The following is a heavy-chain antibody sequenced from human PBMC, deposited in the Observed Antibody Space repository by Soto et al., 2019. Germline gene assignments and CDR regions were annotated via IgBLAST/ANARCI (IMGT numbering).Heavy chain of an antibody. D-gene: IGHD1-7*01. CDR2: ISGSGGST. V-gene: IGHV3-23*01. CDR3: APPTFGENWNSYY. CDR1: GFTFSSYA. J-gene: IGHJ4*02. Sequence: EAQLLESGGGLVQPGGSLRLSCAASGFTFSSYAMSWVRQAPGKGLEWVSAISGSGGSTYYADSVKGRFTISRDNSKNTLYLQMNSLRAEDTAVYYCAPPTFGENWNSYYWGQGTLVTVSS.